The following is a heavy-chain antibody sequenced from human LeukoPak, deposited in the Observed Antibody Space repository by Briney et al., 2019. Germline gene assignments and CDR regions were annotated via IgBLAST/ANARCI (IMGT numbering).Heavy chain of an antibody. CDR2: ISSNGGST. J-gene: IGHJ4*02. Sequence: PGGSLRLSCSASGFTFSSYAMHWVRQAPGKGLEYVSAISSNGGSTYYADSVKGRFTISRDNSKNTLYLQMSSLRAEDTAVYYCVKGGELLLWFGELFDYWGQGTLVTVSS. CDR3: VKGGELLLWFGELFDY. CDR1: GFTFSSYA. D-gene: IGHD3-10*01. V-gene: IGHV3-64D*06.